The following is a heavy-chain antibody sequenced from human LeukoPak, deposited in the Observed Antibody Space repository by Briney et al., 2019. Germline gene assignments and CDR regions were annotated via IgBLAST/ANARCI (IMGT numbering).Heavy chain of an antibody. D-gene: IGHD3-22*01. CDR2: IYYSGST. J-gene: IGHJ5*02. CDR3: ARRGGYYPNWFDP. V-gene: IGHV4-39*01. Sequence: SGTLSLTCTVSGGSISSSRYYWAWIRQPPGKGLEWIGNIYYSGSTYYNPSLRSRVTISLDTSKNQFSLRLNSVTAADTAVYYCARRGGYYPNWFDPWGQGTLVTVSS. CDR1: GGSISSSRYY.